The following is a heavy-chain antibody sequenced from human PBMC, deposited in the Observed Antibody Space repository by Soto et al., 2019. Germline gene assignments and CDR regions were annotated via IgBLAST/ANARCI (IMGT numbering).Heavy chain of an antibody. D-gene: IGHD3-3*01. CDR3: VREHILGVRSFDY. CDR1: GFTFSGYS. CDR2: ISSGSKTI. Sequence: PGGSLRLSCAASGFTFSGYSVNWVRQAPGKGLEWISYISSGSKTIYYADSVKGRFIVSRDNAKSSQYLQMSSLRDEDTAVYYCVREHILGVRSFDYWGQGTLVTVSS. J-gene: IGHJ4*02. V-gene: IGHV3-48*02.